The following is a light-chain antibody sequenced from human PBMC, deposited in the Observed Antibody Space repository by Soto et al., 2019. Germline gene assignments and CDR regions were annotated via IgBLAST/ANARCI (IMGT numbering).Light chain of an antibody. CDR3: RQYGSSPSYT. V-gene: IGKV3-20*01. J-gene: IGKJ2*01. Sequence: EIVLTQSPGTLSLSPGERATLSCRASQSVSSSSYLAWYQQKPGQAPRLLIYGASSRATGIPDRFSGSGSATDFTLTISILEPEDFAVYYCRQYGSSPSYTFGQGTKLAIK. CDR2: GAS. CDR1: QSVSSSSY.